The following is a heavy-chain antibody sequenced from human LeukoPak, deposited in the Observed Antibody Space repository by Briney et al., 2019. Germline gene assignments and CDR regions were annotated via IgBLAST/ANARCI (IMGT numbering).Heavy chain of an antibody. J-gene: IGHJ4*02. V-gene: IGHV3-21*01. CDR3: ARVGSSSGYGY. D-gene: IGHD6-6*01. CDR2: ITSSSSYR. CDR1: GLTFSSYS. Sequence: GRCLRLSCASSGLTFSSYSMNWVPHAPGKGLECVSSITSSSSYRYYADSVKGRLTISRENAKTSLYLQMNSMGAEDTAVYYCARVGSSSGYGYWGQGTLVTVSS.